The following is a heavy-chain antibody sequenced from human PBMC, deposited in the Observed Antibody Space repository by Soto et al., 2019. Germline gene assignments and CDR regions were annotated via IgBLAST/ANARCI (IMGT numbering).Heavy chain of an antibody. CDR3: AKDHLKNANPDHNFDS. V-gene: IGHV3-23*01. Sequence: EVQLLESGGGLVQPGGSLRLSCAASGFTFSSYAMSWVRQAPGKGLEWVSAISGSGGSTYYADSVRGRFTISRDSTKNTLDPQMNSVRAEGTTVYYCAKDHLKNANPDHNFDSWGQGTLVTVSS. CDR2: ISGSGGST. J-gene: IGHJ4*02. CDR1: GFTFSSYA.